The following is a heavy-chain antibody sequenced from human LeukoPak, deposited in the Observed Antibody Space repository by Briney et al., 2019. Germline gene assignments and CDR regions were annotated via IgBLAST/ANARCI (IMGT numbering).Heavy chain of an antibody. J-gene: IGHJ6*03. Sequence: SETLSLTCTVSGGSISSSSYYWGWIRQPPGKGLEWIGSIYYSGSTYYNPSLKSRVTISVDTSKNQFSLKLSSVTAADTAVYYCARVKRGYSLYYMDVWGKGTTVNVSS. CDR2: IYYSGST. D-gene: IGHD5-18*01. V-gene: IGHV4-39*07. CDR1: GGSISSSSYY. CDR3: ARVKRGYSLYYMDV.